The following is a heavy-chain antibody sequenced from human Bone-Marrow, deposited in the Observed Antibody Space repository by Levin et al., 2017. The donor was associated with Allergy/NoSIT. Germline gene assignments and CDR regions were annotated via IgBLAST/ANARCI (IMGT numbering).Heavy chain of an antibody. CDR3: AKGIDFWSGYYDL. CDR1: GFDFNKYA. CDR2: SSSDGVNK. D-gene: IGHD3-3*01. J-gene: IGHJ4*02. Sequence: GGSLRLSCAASGFDFNKYAMHWVRQAPGKGLEWLAVSSSDGVNKYYADSVRGRFTISRDNSKNTLYLQMNSLRAEDTAVFYCAKGIDFWSGYYDLWGLGTLVTVSS. V-gene: IGHV3-30*18.